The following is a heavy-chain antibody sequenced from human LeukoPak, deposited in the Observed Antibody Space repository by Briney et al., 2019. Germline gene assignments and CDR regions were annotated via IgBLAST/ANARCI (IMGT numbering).Heavy chain of an antibody. CDR3: ARLKPHYLGTFDS. CDR2: IYTSGST. V-gene: IGHV4-4*09. Sequence: SETLSVTCTVSGVSIIDHDWSWIRQPQGKGLEWIGNIYTSGSTYFNPSLKSRVAISVDTSKNQFSLNLTSVTAADTAMFYCARLKPHYLGTFDSWGQGALVTVSS. J-gene: IGHJ4*02. CDR1: GVSIIDHD. D-gene: IGHD7-27*01.